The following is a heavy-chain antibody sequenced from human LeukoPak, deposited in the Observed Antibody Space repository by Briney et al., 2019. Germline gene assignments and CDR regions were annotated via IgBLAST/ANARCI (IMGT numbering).Heavy chain of an antibody. CDR1: GYTFTSYA. J-gene: IGHJ4*02. Sequence: GASVKVSCKASGYTFTSYAMHWVRQAPGQRLEWMGWINAGNGNTKYSQKSQGRVTITRDTSASTAYMELSSLRSEDTAVYYCARIIYGSGSYYFDYWGQGTLVTVSS. CDR3: ARIIYGSGSYYFDY. CDR2: INAGNGNT. D-gene: IGHD3-10*01. V-gene: IGHV1-3*01.